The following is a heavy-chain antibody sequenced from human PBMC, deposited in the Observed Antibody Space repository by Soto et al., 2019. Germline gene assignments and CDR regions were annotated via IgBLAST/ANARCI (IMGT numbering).Heavy chain of an antibody. J-gene: IGHJ1*01. Sequence: GGSLRLSCAASGFTFSSYSMNWVRQAPGKGLEWVSSISSSSSYIYYADSVKGRFTISRDNAKNSLYLQMNSLRAEDTAVYYCARIPYSSSWYEYFQHWVQVTLVTVSS. D-gene: IGHD6-13*01. CDR3: ARIPYSSSWYEYFQH. CDR1: GFTFSSYS. V-gene: IGHV3-21*01. CDR2: ISSSSSYI.